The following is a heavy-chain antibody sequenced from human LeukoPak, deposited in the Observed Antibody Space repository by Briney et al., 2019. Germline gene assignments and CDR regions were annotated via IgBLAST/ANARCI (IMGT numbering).Heavy chain of an antibody. CDR3: ARGQGTTNLDY. Sequence: SETLSLTCTVSGGSISSDPYYWNWIRQSAGRGLEWIGRVYPSGTNNYNPSLKSRVTISIDTSKNQFSLKLTSVTAANAADYFCARGQGTTNLDYWGQGTLVTVSS. D-gene: IGHD1-1*01. J-gene: IGHJ4*02. CDR1: GGSISSDPYY. V-gene: IGHV4-61*02. CDR2: VYPSGTN.